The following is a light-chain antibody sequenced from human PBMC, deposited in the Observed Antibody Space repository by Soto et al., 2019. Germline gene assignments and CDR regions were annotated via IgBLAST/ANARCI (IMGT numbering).Light chain of an antibody. CDR2: GAS. V-gene: IGKV3-15*01. CDR1: QSITSS. Sequence: EIVMTQSPATLSVYPGERATLSCRASQSITSSLAWYQQKPGQAPRLLIYGASTRATGVPARFSDSGSETEFSLTISSLQSEDFAVYYCQQYNNWPPTFGQGTRLEIK. CDR3: QQYNNWPPT. J-gene: IGKJ5*01.